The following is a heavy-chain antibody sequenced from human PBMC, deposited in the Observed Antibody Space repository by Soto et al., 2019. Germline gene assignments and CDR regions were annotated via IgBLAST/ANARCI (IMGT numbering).Heavy chain of an antibody. J-gene: IGHJ6*02. CDR2: NNPNSGGT. D-gene: IGHD1-26*01. CDR1: GYTFTGYY. Sequence: GVSVKVDWKAAGYTFTGYYMHWVRQDHGHGLEWMGGNNPNSGGTNYAQKFQGWVTRTRDTSSSTAYMELSRLRSDDTAVYYCARVGKCSGSYHECYYYGMDVWGQGTTVTVSS. CDR3: ARVGKCSGSYHECYYYGMDV. V-gene: IGHV1-2*04.